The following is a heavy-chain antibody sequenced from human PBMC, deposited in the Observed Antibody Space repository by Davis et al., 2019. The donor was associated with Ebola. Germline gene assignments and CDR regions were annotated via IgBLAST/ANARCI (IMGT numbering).Heavy chain of an antibody. CDR3: ARVSGFVTANWYFDL. J-gene: IGHJ2*01. D-gene: IGHD2-21*02. Sequence: SVKVSCKASGGIFGSYSIGWLRQAPGQGLEWVGGIIPIVGIANYAHKFQGPVTITADDSTSTAYMELSSLTSEDTAVYYCARVSGFVTANWYFDLWGRGTLVTVSS. V-gene: IGHV1-69*10. CDR2: IIPIVGIA. CDR1: GGIFGSYS.